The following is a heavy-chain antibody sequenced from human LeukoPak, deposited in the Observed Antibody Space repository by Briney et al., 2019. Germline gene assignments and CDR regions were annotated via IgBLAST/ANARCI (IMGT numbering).Heavy chain of an antibody. D-gene: IGHD3-9*01. CDR3: AKGLRYSGN. CDR1: GFTFSSYG. Sequence: PGGSLRLSCAASGFTFSSYGMHWVRQAPGKGLEWVAVISYDGSNKYYADSVKGRFTISRDNSKNTLYLQMNGLRAEDTAVYYCAKGLRYSGNWGQGTLVTVSS. V-gene: IGHV3-30*18. J-gene: IGHJ4*02. CDR2: ISYDGSNK.